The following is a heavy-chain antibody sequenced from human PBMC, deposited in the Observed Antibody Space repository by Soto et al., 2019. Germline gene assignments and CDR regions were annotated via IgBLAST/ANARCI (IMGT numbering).Heavy chain of an antibody. V-gene: IGHV6-1*01. J-gene: IGHJ5*02. CDR3: SRDYSGGYYNLNWFDH. Sequence: SQTLSLTCAISGDSVSSNSAAWNWISQSPSRGLEWLERTYYSSKWYNDYAGYVQSRITINPDQSKNKSSLQLNSGTPEDAAVYYCSRDYSGGYYNLNWFDHWGQGTLVTVSS. CDR1: GDSVSSNSAA. CDR2: TYYSSKWYN. D-gene: IGHD1-26*01.